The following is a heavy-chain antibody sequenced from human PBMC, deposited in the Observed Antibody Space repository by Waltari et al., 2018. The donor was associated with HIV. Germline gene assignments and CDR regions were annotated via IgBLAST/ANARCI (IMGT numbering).Heavy chain of an antibody. CDR2: TYPLGNT. CDR1: VAYISIYD. CDR3: ARAAAGRVLDY. D-gene: IGHD6-13*01. V-gene: IGHV4-59*01. Sequence: QLQLQASGPGLVKPSETLSLPCTVSVAYISIYDWTWIRQPPGKGLEWIGYTYPLGNTDYNPSLKSRVAISVDTSQSQFSLKLSSVTAADTAVYYCARAAAGRVLDYWGQGILVTVSS. J-gene: IGHJ4*02.